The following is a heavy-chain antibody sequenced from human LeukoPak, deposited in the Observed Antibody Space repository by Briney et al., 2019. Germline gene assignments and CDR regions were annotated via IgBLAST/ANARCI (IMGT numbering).Heavy chain of an antibody. J-gene: IGHJ6*03. Sequence: ASVKVSCKASGYTFTGYYMHWVRQAPGQGLEWMGWINPNSGGTNYAQKFQGRVTMTRDTSISTAYMELSRLRSDDTAVYYCARDRGITIFGVVILPDHYYYYMDVWGKGTTVTVSS. D-gene: IGHD3-3*01. V-gene: IGHV1-2*02. CDR1: GYTFTGYY. CDR3: ARDRGITIFGVVILPDHYYYYMDV. CDR2: INPNSGGT.